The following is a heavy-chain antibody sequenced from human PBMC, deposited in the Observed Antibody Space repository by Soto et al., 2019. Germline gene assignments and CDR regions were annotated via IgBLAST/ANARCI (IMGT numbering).Heavy chain of an antibody. J-gene: IGHJ6*02. D-gene: IGHD1-20*01. V-gene: IGHV3-13*01. CDR3: ARDLGMATRNYYYYGMDV. Sequence: GGSLRLSCAASGVTFSSYDMHWVRQATGKGLEWVSAIGTAGDTYYPGSVKGRFTISRENAKNSLYLQMNSLRAEDTAVYYCARDLGMATRNYYYYGMDVWGQGTTVTVSS. CDR2: IGTAGDT. CDR1: GVTFSSYD.